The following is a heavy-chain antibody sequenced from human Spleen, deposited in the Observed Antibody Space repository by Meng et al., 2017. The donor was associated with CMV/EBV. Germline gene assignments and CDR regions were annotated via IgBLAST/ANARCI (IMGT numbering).Heavy chain of an antibody. V-gene: IGHV4-31*02. CDR2: IHNSGTT. Sequence: SIGSSGYYWSWIRQHPGKGLEWIGYIHNSGTTYFNPSLESRVTISADTSNNQFSLSLRSVTAADTAVYYCVRAETEPYGSGGYVWFDPWGQGTLVTVSS. D-gene: IGHD3-10*01. CDR3: VRAETEPYGSGGYVWFDP. CDR1: SIGSSGYY. J-gene: IGHJ5*02.